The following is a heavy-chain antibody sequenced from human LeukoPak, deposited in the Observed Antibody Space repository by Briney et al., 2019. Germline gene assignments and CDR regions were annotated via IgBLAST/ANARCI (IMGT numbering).Heavy chain of an antibody. CDR1: GGSFSGYY. D-gene: IGHD6-13*01. CDR2: INHSGST. Sequence: PSETLSLTCAVYGGSFSGYYWSWIRQPPGKGLEWIGEINHSGSTNYNPSLKSRVTISVDTSKNQLSLKLSSVTAADTAVYYCARYSSSWPYWYFDLCGRGTLVTVSS. V-gene: IGHV4-34*01. J-gene: IGHJ2*01. CDR3: ARYSSSWPYWYFDL.